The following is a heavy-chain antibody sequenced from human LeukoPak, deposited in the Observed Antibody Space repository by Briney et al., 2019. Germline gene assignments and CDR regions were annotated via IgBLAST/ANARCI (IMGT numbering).Heavy chain of an antibody. Sequence: PGGSLRLSCAASGFTFSNYGLSWVRQAPGKGLEWVSGITGSGGSTYYSDSVKGRFTISRDNSKNTLFLQMNSLTAEDTAVYYCAKDRRKWELNWVDPLGQGTLVPVSS. D-gene: IGHD1-26*01. CDR1: GFTFSNYG. V-gene: IGHV3-23*01. J-gene: IGHJ5*02. CDR2: ITGSGGST. CDR3: AKDRRKWELNWVDP.